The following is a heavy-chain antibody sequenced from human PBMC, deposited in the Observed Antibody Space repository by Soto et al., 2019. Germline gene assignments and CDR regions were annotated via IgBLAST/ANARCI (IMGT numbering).Heavy chain of an antibody. Sequence: EVQLLESGGGLVQPGGSLRLSCAASGFSFNNYAMNWVRQAPGQGLEWVSTISDSGSTYYADSVKGRFTISRDNSKNTLYLQMKSLRAEDTAVYFCAKDVGGHYCTPTSCLSFFPSWGRGTLVTVSS. CDR3: AKDVGGHYCTPTSCLSFFPS. CDR1: GFSFNNYA. D-gene: IGHD2-2*01. J-gene: IGHJ5*02. V-gene: IGHV3-23*01. CDR2: ISDSGST.